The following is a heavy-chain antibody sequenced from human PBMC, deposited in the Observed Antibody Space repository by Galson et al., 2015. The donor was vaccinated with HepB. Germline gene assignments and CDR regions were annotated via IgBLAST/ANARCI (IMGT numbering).Heavy chain of an antibody. V-gene: IGHV3-66*01. CDR3: VRMRGGATGRFDY. CDR1: GFTVSTNY. J-gene: IGHJ4*02. Sequence: SLRLSCAASGFTVSTNYMSWVRQAPGKGLAWVSVIYSGGSTYYTASVKDRLTISRANSKNTLYLHMNSLRAEDTAVFYCVRMRGGATGRFDYWGQGTLVTVSS. CDR2: IYSGGST. D-gene: IGHD1-26*01.